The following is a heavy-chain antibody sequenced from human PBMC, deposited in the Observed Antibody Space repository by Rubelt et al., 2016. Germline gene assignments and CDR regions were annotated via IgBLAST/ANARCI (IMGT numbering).Heavy chain of an antibody. D-gene: IGHD6-13*01. CDR3: AREVKAAYAFDS. CDR1: GFTVSTNY. Sequence: EVHLVESGGGLIQPGGSLRLSCADSGFTVSTNYMSWVRKAPGEGLEWVSVVLGGGCTYNADYVKGRFTISRDNYNNTLYRQMNSLRAEDSAVYYCAREVKAAYAFDSWGQGTMVTVSS. CDR2: VLGGGCT. V-gene: IGHV3-53*01. J-gene: IGHJ3*02.